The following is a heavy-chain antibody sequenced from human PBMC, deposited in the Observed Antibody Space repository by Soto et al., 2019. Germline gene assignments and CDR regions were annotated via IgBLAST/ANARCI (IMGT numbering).Heavy chain of an antibody. CDR3: AKDLIVAARLRTRSTPFDY. V-gene: IGHV3-30*18. CDR2: ISYDGSNK. J-gene: IGHJ4*02. Sequence: GGSLRLSCAASGFTFSSYGMHWVRQAPGKGLEWVAVISYDGSNKYYADSVKGRFTISRDNSKNTLYLQMNSLRAEDTAVYYCAKDLIVAARLRTRSTPFDYWGQGTLVTVSS. D-gene: IGHD6-6*01. CDR1: GFTFSSYG.